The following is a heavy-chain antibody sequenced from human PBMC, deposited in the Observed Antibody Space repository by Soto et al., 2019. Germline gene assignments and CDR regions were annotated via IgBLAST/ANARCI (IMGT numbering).Heavy chain of an antibody. J-gene: IGHJ6*03. Sequence: SETLSLTCTVSGGSISSYYWSWIRQPPGKGLEWIGYIYYSGSTNYNPSLKSRVTISVDTSKNQFSLKLSSVTAADTAVYYCARGTSRFLEWLRYYYMDVWGKGTTVTVSS. V-gene: IGHV4-59*08. D-gene: IGHD3-3*01. CDR2: IYYSGST. CDR3: ARGTSRFLEWLRYYYMDV. CDR1: GGSISSYY.